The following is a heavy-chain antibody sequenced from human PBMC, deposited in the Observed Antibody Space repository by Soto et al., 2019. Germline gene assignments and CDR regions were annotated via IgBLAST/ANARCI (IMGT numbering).Heavy chain of an antibody. Sequence: GGSLRLSCVASGFTFSSYAMHWVRQAPGKGLEWLAVVSSNGDYKYSSDSVRGRFAISRDNSKNILFLQLSSLRAADTAVYYCAKGPLWSSSSYNKRLDPWGQGTLVTVSS. CDR1: GFTFSSYA. D-gene: IGHD2-2*01. J-gene: IGHJ5*02. CDR2: VSSNGDYK. V-gene: IGHV3-30*18. CDR3: AKGPLWSSSSYNKRLDP.